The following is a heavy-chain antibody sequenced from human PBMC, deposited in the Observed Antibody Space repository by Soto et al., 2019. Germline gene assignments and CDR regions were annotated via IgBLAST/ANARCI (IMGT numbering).Heavy chain of an antibody. V-gene: IGHV3-21*01. CDR3: ARESEDLTSNFDY. CDR1: GFTFSRYS. Sequence: GGSLRLSCAASGFTFSRYSMNWVRQAPGKGLEWVSSISSTTNYIYYADSMKGRFTVSRDNAKNSVYLDMNSLSAEDTAVYYCARESEDLTSNFDYWGQGTLVTVSS. J-gene: IGHJ4*02. CDR2: ISSTTNYI.